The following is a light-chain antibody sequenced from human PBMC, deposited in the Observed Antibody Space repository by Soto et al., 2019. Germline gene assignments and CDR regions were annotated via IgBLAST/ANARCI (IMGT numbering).Light chain of an antibody. CDR3: SSYTSSGTRL. Sequence: QSALPQPASVSGSPGQSITISCTGTSSDVGGYNYVSWYQQHPGKAPKLMIYEVSNRPSGVSNRFSGSKSGNTASLTISGLQAEDEADYYCSSYTSSGTRLFGGGTKLTVL. V-gene: IGLV2-14*01. CDR2: EVS. CDR1: SSDVGGYNY. J-gene: IGLJ3*02.